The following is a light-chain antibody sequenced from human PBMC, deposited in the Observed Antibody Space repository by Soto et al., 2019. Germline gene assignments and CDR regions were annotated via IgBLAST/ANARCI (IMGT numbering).Light chain of an antibody. Sequence: EIVLTQFPATLSLSPGERATLSCRASQSVSSYLAWYQQKPGQAPRLLIYDASNRATGIPARFSGSGSGTDFTLTISSLEPEDFAVYYCQQRSKSITFGQGTRLEIK. J-gene: IGKJ5*01. V-gene: IGKV3-11*01. CDR2: DAS. CDR1: QSVSSY. CDR3: QQRSKSIT.